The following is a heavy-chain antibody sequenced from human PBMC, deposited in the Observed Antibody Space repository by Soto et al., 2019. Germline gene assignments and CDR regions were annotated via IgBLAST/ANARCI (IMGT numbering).Heavy chain of an antibody. CDR2: ISGYNGNT. J-gene: IGHJ2*01. Sequence: ASVKVSCKASGYTFTSYGIIWVRQAPGQGLEWMGWISGYNGNTNYAQTLQGRVTMTTDTYTNTAYMGLRSLRSDDTAVYYCARDRGLRQQLSDSSPGYFDLWGRGTLVTVSS. V-gene: IGHV1-18*01. CDR3: ARDRGLRQQLSDSSPGYFDL. CDR1: GYTFTSYG. D-gene: IGHD6-13*01.